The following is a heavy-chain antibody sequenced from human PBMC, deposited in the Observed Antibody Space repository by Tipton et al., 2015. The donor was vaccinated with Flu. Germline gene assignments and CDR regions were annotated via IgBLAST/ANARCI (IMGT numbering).Heavy chain of an antibody. D-gene: IGHD5-12*01. CDR1: GGSISSYN. Sequence: LRLSCTVSGGSISSYNWSWIRQPAGKGLEWIGRIYTSGGTNYNPPLKSRVTMSVDTSKNQISLKLSSVTAADTAVYYCAREDPTRGFVLDYWGQGTLVTVSS. CDR3: AREDPTRGFVLDY. CDR2: IYTSGGT. J-gene: IGHJ4*02. V-gene: IGHV4-4*07.